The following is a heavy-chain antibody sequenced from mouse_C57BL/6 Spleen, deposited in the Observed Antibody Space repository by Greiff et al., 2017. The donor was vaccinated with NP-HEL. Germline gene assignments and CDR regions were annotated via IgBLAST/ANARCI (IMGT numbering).Heavy chain of an antibody. CDR1: GFTFSDYG. CDR3: AKNGIYYAMDY. Sequence: EVQGVESGGGLVKPGGSLKLSCAASGFTFSDYGMHWVRQAPEKGLEWVAYISSGSSTIYYADTVKGRFTISRDNAKNTLFLQMTSLRSEDTAMYYCAKNGIYYAMDYGGQGTSVTVSS. CDR2: ISSGSSTI. J-gene: IGHJ4*01. V-gene: IGHV5-17*01. D-gene: IGHD1-1*01.